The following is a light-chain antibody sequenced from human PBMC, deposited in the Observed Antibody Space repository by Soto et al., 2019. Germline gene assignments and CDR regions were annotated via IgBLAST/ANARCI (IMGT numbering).Light chain of an antibody. CDR2: AAS. J-gene: IGKJ1*01. CDR3: QQYNSYSRT. V-gene: IGKV1-39*01. CDR1: QSITTY. Sequence: DIQMTQSPSSLSASVGYRVTITCRASQSITTYLNWYRQKPGKAPKLLIYAASSLQSGVPSRFSGSGSETEFTITISSLQPDDFANYYCQQYNSYSRTFGQGTKV.